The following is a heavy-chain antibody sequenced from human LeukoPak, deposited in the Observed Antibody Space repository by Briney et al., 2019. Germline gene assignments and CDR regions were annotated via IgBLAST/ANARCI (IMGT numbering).Heavy chain of an antibody. J-gene: IGHJ3*02. CDR1: GFTFSDYY. D-gene: IGHD3-22*01. CDR2: ISSSGSTI. Sequence: GGSLRLSCAASGFTFSDYYMSWIRQAPGKGLEWVSYISSSGSTIYYADSVKGRFTISRDNAKNSLYLQMNSLRAEDTAVYYCAREPRGYYDSSGRKRGELGDAFDIWGQGTMVTVSS. CDR3: AREPRGYYDSSGRKRGELGDAFDI. V-gene: IGHV3-11*04.